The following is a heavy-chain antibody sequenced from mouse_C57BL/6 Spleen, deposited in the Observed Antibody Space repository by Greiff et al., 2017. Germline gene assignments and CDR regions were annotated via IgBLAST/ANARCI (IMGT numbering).Heavy chain of an antibody. J-gene: IGHJ4*01. V-gene: IGHV5-6*01. Sequence: EVKLVESGGDLVKPGGSLKLSCAASGFTFSSYGMSWVRQTPDQRLEWVANISSGGSYTYYPDSVKGRFTISRDNAKNTLYLQMSSLKSEDTAMYYCARINYDYAMDYWGQRTSVTVSS. CDR3: ARINYDYAMDY. CDR1: GFTFSSYG. CDR2: ISSGGSYT. D-gene: IGHD2-1*01.